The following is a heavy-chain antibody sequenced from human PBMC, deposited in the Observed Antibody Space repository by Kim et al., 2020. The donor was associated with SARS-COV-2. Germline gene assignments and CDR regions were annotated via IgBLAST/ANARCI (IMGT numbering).Heavy chain of an antibody. Sequence: SNPSLKSRVTISVDTSKNQFSLRLSSVTAADTAVYYCANLDSSSWHFHYWGQGTLVTVSS. V-gene: IGHV4-4*09. CDR3: ANLDSSSWHFHY. J-gene: IGHJ4*02. D-gene: IGHD6-13*01.